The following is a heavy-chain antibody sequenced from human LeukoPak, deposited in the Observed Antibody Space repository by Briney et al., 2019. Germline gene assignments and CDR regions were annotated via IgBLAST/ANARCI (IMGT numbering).Heavy chain of an antibody. D-gene: IGHD2-21*02. J-gene: IGHJ4*02. CDR2: IYPGDSDT. CDR1: GYSFTSYW. Sequence: GESLKISCKGSGYSFTSYWIGWVRQMPGKGLEWMGIIYPGDSDTRYSPSFQGQVTISADKSISTAYLQWSSLKASDTAMYYCARLGAPVVVTAHFDYWGQGTLVTVSS. CDR3: ARLGAPVVVTAHFDY. V-gene: IGHV5-51*01.